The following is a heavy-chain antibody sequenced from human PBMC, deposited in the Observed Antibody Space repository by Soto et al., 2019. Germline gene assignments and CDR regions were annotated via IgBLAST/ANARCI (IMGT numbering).Heavy chain of an antibody. Sequence: QVQLQQLGAGLLKPSETLSLTCAVYGGSFSGYYWSWIRQPPGKGLEWVVEINHSGSTNYNPSLKRRVTISVATAKYQFSIAMSSVTAADQAVYFCARALDCMDFWGQGPTVTVSS. CDR2: INHSGST. CDR3: ARALDCMDF. CDR1: GGSFSGYY. J-gene: IGHJ6*02. V-gene: IGHV4-34*01.